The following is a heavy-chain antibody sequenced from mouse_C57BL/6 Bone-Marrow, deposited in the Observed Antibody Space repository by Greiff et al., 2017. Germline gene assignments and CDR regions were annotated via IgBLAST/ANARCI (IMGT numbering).Heavy chain of an antibody. V-gene: IGHV1-42*01. Sequence: VQLQQSGPELVKPGASVKISCTASGYSFTGYYMNWVKQSPEKSLEWIGEINPSTGGTTYNQKFKAKATLTVDKSSSTAYMQLKSLTSEDSAVYYCARGTTVVATFDYWGQGTTLTVSS. CDR1: GYSFTGYY. CDR2: INPSTGGT. CDR3: ARGTTVVATFDY. D-gene: IGHD1-1*01. J-gene: IGHJ2*01.